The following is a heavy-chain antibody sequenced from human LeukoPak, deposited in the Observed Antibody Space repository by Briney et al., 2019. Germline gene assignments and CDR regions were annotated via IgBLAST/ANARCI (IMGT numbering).Heavy chain of an antibody. D-gene: IGHD6-19*01. CDR3: ARDAHSSGWPSHFDY. CDR2: ISNDGSNK. V-gene: IGHV3-30-3*01. J-gene: IGHJ4*02. CDR1: GFTFSSYA. Sequence: PGRSLRLSCAASGFTFSSYAMHWVRQAPGKGLEWVAVISNDGSNKYYADSVKGRFTISRDNSKNTLYLQMNSLRAEDTAVYYCARDAHSSGWPSHFDYWGQGTLVTVSS.